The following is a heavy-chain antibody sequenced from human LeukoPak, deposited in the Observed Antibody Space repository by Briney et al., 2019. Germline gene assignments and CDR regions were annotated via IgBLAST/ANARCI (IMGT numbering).Heavy chain of an antibody. J-gene: IGHJ5*02. CDR1: GGSISSYY. Sequence: SETLSLTCTVSGGSISSYYWSWIRQPPGKGLEWIGYIYYSGSTNYNPSLKSRVTISVDTSKNQFSLKLSSVTAADPAVYYCARGIEAAGPFDPWGQGTLVTVSS. CDR2: IYYSGST. CDR3: ARGIEAAGPFDP. D-gene: IGHD6-13*01. V-gene: IGHV4-59*01.